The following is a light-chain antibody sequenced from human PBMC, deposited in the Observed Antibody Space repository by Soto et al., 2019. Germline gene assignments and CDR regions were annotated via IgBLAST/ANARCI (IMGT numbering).Light chain of an antibody. Sequence: EIVLTQSPGTLSLSPGERVTLSCRACQSVTSNYLAWYQQKPGQAPRLLIYGASSRATGIPDRFSGSGSGTDFTLTISGLEPEDFAVYYCQQYGTAPRTFGQGTKVEIK. CDR1: QSVTSNY. CDR3: QQYGTAPRT. V-gene: IGKV3-20*01. CDR2: GAS. J-gene: IGKJ1*01.